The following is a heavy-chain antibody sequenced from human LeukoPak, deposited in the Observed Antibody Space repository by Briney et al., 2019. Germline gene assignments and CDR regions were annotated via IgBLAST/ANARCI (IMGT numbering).Heavy chain of an antibody. J-gene: IGHJ6*04. CDR2: ISSSGSTI. Sequence: GGTLRLSCAASGFSFSTYGMTWVRQAPGKGLEWVSYISSSGSTIYYADSVKGRFTISRDNAKNSLYLQMNSLRAEDTAVYYCAELGITMIGGVWGKGTTVTISS. V-gene: IGHV3-48*04. D-gene: IGHD3-10*02. CDR3: AELGITMIGGV. CDR1: GFSFSTYG.